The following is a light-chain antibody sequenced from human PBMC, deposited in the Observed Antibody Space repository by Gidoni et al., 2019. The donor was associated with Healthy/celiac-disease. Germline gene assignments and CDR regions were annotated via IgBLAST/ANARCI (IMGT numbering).Light chain of an antibody. V-gene: IGKV3-20*01. Sequence: TLSCRDSQSVSSSYLAWYQQKPGQAPMLLIYGASSRATGIPDRFRGSGSGTDFTLTISRREPEDFAVYYCQQYGSSHQFTFGPGTKVDIK. CDR1: QSVSSSY. CDR3: QQYGSSHQFT. J-gene: IGKJ3*01. CDR2: GAS.